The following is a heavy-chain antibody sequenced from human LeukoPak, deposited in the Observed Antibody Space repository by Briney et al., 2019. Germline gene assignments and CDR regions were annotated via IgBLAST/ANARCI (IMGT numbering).Heavy chain of an antibody. CDR2: ISGSGGST. J-gene: IGHJ4*02. Sequence: GSLRLSCAASGFTFSSYAMSWVRQAPGKGLEWVSAISGSGGSTYYADSVKGRFTISRDNSKNTLYLQMNSLRAEDTAVYYCAKRDSYYGSGSYPYFDYWGQGTLVTVSS. D-gene: IGHD3-10*01. CDR1: GFTFSSYA. CDR3: AKRDSYYGSGSYPYFDY. V-gene: IGHV3-23*01.